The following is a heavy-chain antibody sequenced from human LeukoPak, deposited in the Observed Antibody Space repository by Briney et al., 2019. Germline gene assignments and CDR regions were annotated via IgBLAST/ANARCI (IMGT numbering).Heavy chain of an antibody. CDR1: GYTFTSYG. D-gene: IGHD6-13*01. CDR2: ISAYNGNT. V-gene: IGHV1-18*01. Sequence: GASVKVSCKASGYTFTSYGISWVRQAPGQGLEWMGWISAYNGNTNYAQKLQGRVTMTTDTSTSTAYMELRSLRSDDTAVYYCARDNVYSSRGGNYFDYWGQGTLVTVSS. J-gene: IGHJ4*02. CDR3: ARDNVYSSRGGNYFDY.